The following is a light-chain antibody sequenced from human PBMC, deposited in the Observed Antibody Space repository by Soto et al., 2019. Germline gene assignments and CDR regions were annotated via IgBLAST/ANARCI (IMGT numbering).Light chain of an antibody. V-gene: IGLV2-14*03. Sequence: QSVLPQPASVSGSPGESINISCTGTSSDVGGYNYVSWYQHHPGKAPTLIIYDVSNRPSGVSNPFSGSKSGNTASLTISGLQPEDEADYYCSSYTTSNTRQIVFGTGTKVTVL. CDR1: SSDVGGYNY. CDR3: SSYTTSNTRQIV. J-gene: IGLJ1*01. CDR2: DVS.